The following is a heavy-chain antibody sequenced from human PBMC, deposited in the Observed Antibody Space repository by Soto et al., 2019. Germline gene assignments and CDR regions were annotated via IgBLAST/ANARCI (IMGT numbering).Heavy chain of an antibody. D-gene: IGHD3-3*01. V-gene: IGHV4-30-4*01. J-gene: IGHJ5*02. Sequence: SETLCVSCTFSGGSLSSGDDYLRWIHQPPGKGLEWIGYIYYSGSTYYNPSLKSRVTISVDTSKNQFSLKLSSVTAADTAVYYCARGLYHDYDFWSGYHTTSGGNWLDPWGQGTLVTVSS. CDR2: IYYSGST. CDR1: GGSLSSGDDY. CDR3: ARGLYHDYDFWSGYHTTSGGNWLDP.